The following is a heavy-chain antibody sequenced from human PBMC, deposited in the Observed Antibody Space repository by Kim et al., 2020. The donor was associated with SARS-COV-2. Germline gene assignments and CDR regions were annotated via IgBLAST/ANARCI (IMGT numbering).Heavy chain of an antibody. CDR3: AREVGSRNDVDYYYYGMDV. Sequence: SVKVSCKASGGTFSSYAISWVRQAPGQGLEWMGRIIPILGIANYAQKFQGRVTITADKSTSTAYMELSSLRSEDTAVYYCAREVGSRNDVDYYYYGMDVWGQGTTVTVSS. J-gene: IGHJ6*02. CDR2: IIPILGIA. D-gene: IGHD1-1*01. CDR1: GGTFSSYA. V-gene: IGHV1-69*04.